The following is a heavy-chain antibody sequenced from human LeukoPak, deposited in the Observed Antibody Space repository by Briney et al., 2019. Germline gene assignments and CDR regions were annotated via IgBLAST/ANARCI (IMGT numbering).Heavy chain of an antibody. CDR3: ARGYGGPDY. CDR2: MNPNSGNT. Sequence: GASVKVSCKASGYTFTTYYMHWVRQAPGQGLEWMGWMNPNSGNTGYAQKFQGRVTITRNTSISTAYMELSSLRSEDTAVYYCARGYGGPDYWGQGTLVTVSS. CDR1: GYTFTTYY. V-gene: IGHV1-8*03. J-gene: IGHJ4*02. D-gene: IGHD2-8*01.